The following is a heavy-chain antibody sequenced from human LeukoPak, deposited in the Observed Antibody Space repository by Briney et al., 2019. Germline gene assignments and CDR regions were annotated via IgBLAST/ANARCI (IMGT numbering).Heavy chain of an antibody. D-gene: IGHD6-19*01. Sequence: ASVKVSCKASGYTFTSYGFSWVRQAPGQGLEWMGWISAYNGDTKYALRYQGRVTLTTDTSTSTAYMELRSLRSDDTAVYYCARRRSEEFDFDCWGQGTLVTVSS. J-gene: IGHJ4*02. CDR1: GYTFTSYG. CDR2: ISAYNGDT. V-gene: IGHV1-18*01. CDR3: ARRRSEEFDFDC.